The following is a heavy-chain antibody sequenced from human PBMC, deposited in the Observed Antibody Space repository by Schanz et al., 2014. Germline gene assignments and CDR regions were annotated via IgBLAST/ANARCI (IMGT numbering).Heavy chain of an antibody. CDR2: MNPNSGDT. V-gene: IGHV1-8*02. Sequence: QVQLVQSGAEVKKPGASVKVSCKASGYTFTSYGIKWVRQAPGQGLEWMGWMNPNSGDTGYPRKFQDRVTMTRNTSMSTAYIELHILTSEDTAVYYCARGRTFDYWGRGTLVTVSS. CDR3: ARGRTFDY. J-gene: IGHJ4*02. CDR1: GYTFTSYG.